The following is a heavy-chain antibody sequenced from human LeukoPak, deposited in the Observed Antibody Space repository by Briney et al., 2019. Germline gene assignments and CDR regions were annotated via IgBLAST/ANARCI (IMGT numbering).Heavy chain of an antibody. Sequence: SETLSLTCTVSGGSISSYYWSWIRQPPGKGLEWIGYIYYSGSTNYNPSLKSRVTRSVDTSKDQFSLKLSSVTAADTAVYYCARGGDYGEIDYWGQGTLVTVSS. D-gene: IGHD4-17*01. CDR2: IYYSGST. J-gene: IGHJ4*02. CDR1: GGSISSYY. V-gene: IGHV4-59*01. CDR3: ARGGDYGEIDY.